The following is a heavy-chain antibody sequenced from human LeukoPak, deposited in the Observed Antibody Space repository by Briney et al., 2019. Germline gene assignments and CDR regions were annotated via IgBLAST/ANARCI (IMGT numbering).Heavy chain of an antibody. CDR1: GGSLSGYH. CDR3: ARGGPDDAFDI. Sequence: PSETLSLTCAVYGGSLSGYHWSWIRQPPGKGLEWIGEINHSGSTNYNPSLKSRVTISVDTSKNQFSLKLSSVTAADTAVYYCARGGPDDAFDIWGQGTMVTVSS. J-gene: IGHJ3*02. V-gene: IGHV4-34*01. CDR2: INHSGST.